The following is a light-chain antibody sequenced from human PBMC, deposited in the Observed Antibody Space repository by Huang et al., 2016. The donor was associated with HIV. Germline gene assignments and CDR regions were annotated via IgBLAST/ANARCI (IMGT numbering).Light chain of an antibody. J-gene: IGKJ1*01. CDR2: SAS. CDR1: QSVNNNS. CDR3: QQYGASPWT. Sequence: EIVLTQSPGSLSLSPGEGATLSCRASQSVNNNSLAWDQQKPGQAPRLLIFSASNRATGIPDRFGGSGSGTDFTLTIRSLEPEDFAMYYGQQYGASPWT. V-gene: IGKV3-20*01.